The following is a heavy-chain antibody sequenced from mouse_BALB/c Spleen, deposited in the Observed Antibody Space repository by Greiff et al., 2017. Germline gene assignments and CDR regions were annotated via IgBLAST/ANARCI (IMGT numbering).Heavy chain of an antibody. CDR2: IDPFNGGT. CDR3: ARNYGSSYGAWFAY. Sequence: VQLKQSGPELMKPGASVKISCKASGYSFTSYYIHWVKQSHGKSLEWIGYIDPFNGGTSYNQKFKGKATLTVDKSSSTAYMHLSSLTSEDSAVYYCARNYGSSYGAWFAYWGQGTLVTVSA. D-gene: IGHD1-1*01. V-gene: IGHV1S135*01. CDR1: GYSFTSYY. J-gene: IGHJ3*01.